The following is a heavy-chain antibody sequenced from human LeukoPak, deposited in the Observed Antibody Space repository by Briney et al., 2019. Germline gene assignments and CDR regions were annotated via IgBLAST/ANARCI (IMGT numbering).Heavy chain of an antibody. J-gene: IGHJ4*02. CDR1: GFTFSSYS. Sequence: GRSLRLSCAASGFTFSSYSMNWVRQAPGKGLEWVSSISSSSSYIYYADSVKGRFTISRDNAKNSLYLQMNSLRAEDTAVYYCARSGFGELFIDYWGQGTLVTVSS. D-gene: IGHD3-10*01. CDR3: ARSGFGELFIDY. V-gene: IGHV3-21*01. CDR2: ISSSSSYI.